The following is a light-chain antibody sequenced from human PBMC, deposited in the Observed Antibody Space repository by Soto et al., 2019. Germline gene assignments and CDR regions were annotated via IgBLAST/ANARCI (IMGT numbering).Light chain of an antibody. V-gene: IGLV4-69*01. Sequence: QLVLTQSPSASASLGASVKLTCTLSSGHSSDAIAWHQQQPQKGPRYLMKINSDVSHSKGAGIPDRFSGSSSGTERYLTISSLQSEDEADYYCQTWGSGIPWVFGGGTQLTVL. CDR3: QTWGSGIPWV. CDR2: INSDVSH. J-gene: IGLJ3*02. CDR1: SGHSSDA.